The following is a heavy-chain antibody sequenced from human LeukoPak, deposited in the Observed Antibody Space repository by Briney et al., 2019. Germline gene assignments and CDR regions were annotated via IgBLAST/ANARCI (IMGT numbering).Heavy chain of an antibody. J-gene: IGHJ4*02. CDR3: ARDLYCNRTSCSV. Sequence: ASVKVSCKASGGTFSTYAISWVRQAPGQGLEWVGVIIPMVGTATYAQRFQGRVTITADESTSTAYMEPSSLRSEDTAVYYCARDLYCNRTSCSVWGQGTLVIVSS. CDR1: GGTFSTYA. D-gene: IGHD2-2*01. V-gene: IGHV1-69*13. CDR2: IIPMVGTA.